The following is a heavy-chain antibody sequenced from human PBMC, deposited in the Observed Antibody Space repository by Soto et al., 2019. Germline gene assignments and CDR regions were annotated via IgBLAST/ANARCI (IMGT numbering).Heavy chain of an antibody. CDR2: INTSGGST. D-gene: IGHD3-10*01. J-gene: IGHJ6*03. CDR3: ARGDYYGSGSYYYYYYMDV. CDR1: GGPFNSYS. Sequence: GASVKGCCKGSGGPFNSYSISWVRQAPGQGPYWMGIINTSGGSTSYAQKYQGRVTMTRDTSTSTVYMELSSLRSEDTAVYYCARGDYYGSGSYYYYYYMDVWGKGTTVTVS. V-gene: IGHV1-46*02.